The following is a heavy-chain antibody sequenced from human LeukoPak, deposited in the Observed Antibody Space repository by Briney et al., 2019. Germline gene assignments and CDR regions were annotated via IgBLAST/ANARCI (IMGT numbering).Heavy chain of an antibody. D-gene: IGHD5-18*01. CDR2: TYYRSKWYS. V-gene: IGHV6-1*01. CDR3: ARESFWAWIQAWLPSMGFDP. CDR1: GDSVSSKGAA. Sequence: SQTLSLTCAISGDSVSSKGAAWNWIRQSPSRGLEWLGRTYYRSKWYSDYAESVKSRITINSDTSRNQFSLHLKSVTPEDTAVYYCARESFWAWIQAWLPSMGFDPWGQGTLVTVSS. J-gene: IGHJ5*02.